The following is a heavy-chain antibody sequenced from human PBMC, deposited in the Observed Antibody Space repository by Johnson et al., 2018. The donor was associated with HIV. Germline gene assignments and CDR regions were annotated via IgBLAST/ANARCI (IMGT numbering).Heavy chain of an antibody. CDR1: GFTFSSYA. CDR2: ISYDGSNK. D-gene: IGHD5-18*01. Sequence: QLVESGGGVVQPGRSLRLSCAASGFTFSSYAMHWVRQAPGKGLEWVAVISYDGSNKYYADSVKGRFTISRDNSKNTLYLQMNSLRAEDSAVYYCAKERAYIRTFDIWGQGTLVTVSS. CDR3: AKERAYIRTFDI. J-gene: IGHJ3*02. V-gene: IGHV3-30*04.